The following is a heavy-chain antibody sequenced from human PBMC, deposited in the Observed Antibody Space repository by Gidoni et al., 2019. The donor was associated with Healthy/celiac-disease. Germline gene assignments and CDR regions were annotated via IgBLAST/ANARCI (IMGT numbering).Heavy chain of an antibody. Sequence: QVQLQESGPGLVKPSETLSLTCTVSGGSVSRGSYYWSWIRQPPGKGLEWIGYIYYSGSTNYNPSLKSRVTISVDTSKNQFSLKLSSVTAADTAVYYCAREAAVVPAASGFDPWGQGTLVTVSS. D-gene: IGHD2-2*01. CDR2: IYYSGST. CDR1: GGSVSRGSYY. J-gene: IGHJ5*02. CDR3: AREAAVVPAASGFDP. V-gene: IGHV4-61*01.